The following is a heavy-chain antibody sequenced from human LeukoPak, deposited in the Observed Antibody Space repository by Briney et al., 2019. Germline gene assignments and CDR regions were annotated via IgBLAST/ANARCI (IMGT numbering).Heavy chain of an antibody. D-gene: IGHD4-17*01. CDR1: GYSISSGYY. CDR2: IYHSGST. Sequence: SETLSLTCTVSGYSISSGYYWGWIRQPPGKGLEWIGSIYHSGSTYYNPSLKSRVTISVDTSKNQFSLKLSSVTAADTAVYYCARDLIGVTTVTIGYFDYWGQGTLVTVSS. CDR3: ARDLIGVTTVTIGYFDY. J-gene: IGHJ4*02. V-gene: IGHV4-38-2*02.